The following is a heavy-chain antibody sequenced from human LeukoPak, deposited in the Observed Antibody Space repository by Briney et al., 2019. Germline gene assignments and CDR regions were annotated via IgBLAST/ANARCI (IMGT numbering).Heavy chain of an antibody. Sequence: PSETLSLTCTVSGYSITSGYYWGWIRQPPGKGLEWIGSIYYSGSTYYNPSLKSRVTISVDTSKNQFSLKLSSVTAADTAVYYCARRHSRSIYYFDYWGQGTLVTVSS. CDR2: IYYSGST. D-gene: IGHD3-3*02. CDR1: GYSITSGYY. CDR3: ARRHSRSIYYFDY. V-gene: IGHV4-38-2*02. J-gene: IGHJ4*02.